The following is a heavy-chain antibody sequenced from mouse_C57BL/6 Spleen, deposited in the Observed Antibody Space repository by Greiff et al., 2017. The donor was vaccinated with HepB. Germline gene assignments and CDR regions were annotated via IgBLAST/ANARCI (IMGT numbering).Heavy chain of an antibody. CDR3: ARRVLRGSRYWYFDV. J-gene: IGHJ1*03. CDR2: IDPNSGGT. CDR1: GYTFTSYW. V-gene: IGHV1-72*01. Sequence: VKLQQPGAELVKPGASVKLSCKASGYTFTSYWMHWVKQRPGRGLEWIGRIDPNSGGTKYNEKFKSKATLTVYKPSSTAYMQLSSLTSEDSAVYYCARRVLRGSRYWYFDVWGTGTTVTVSS. D-gene: IGHD1-1*01.